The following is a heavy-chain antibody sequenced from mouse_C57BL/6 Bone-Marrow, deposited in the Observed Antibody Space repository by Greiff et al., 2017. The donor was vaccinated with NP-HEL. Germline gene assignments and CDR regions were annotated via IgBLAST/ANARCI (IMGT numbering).Heavy chain of an antibody. CDR3: TTYGYRNY. V-gene: IGHV14-4*01. CDR1: GFNIKDDY. J-gene: IGHJ2*01. CDR2: IDPENGDT. Sequence: SGAELVRPGASVKLSCTASGFNIKDDYMHWVKQRPEQGLEWIGWIDPENGDTEYASKFQGKATITADTSSNTAYLQLSSLTSEDTAVYYCTTYGYRNYWGQGTTLTVSS. D-gene: IGHD2-2*01.